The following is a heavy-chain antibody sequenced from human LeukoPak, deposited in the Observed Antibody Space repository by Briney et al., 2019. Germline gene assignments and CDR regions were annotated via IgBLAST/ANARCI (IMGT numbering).Heavy chain of an antibody. V-gene: IGHV3-21*01. Sequence: GGSLRLSCAASGFTFSSYSMNWVRQAPGKGLEWVSSISSSSSYIYYADSVKGRFTISRDNAKSSLYLQMNSLRAEDTAVYYCARDLGSSGYAFDIWGQGTMVTVSS. CDR3: ARDLGSSGYAFDI. J-gene: IGHJ3*02. D-gene: IGHD3-22*01. CDR1: GFTFSSYS. CDR2: ISSSSSYI.